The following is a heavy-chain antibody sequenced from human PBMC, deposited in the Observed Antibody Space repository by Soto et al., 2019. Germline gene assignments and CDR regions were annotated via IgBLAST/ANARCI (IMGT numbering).Heavy chain of an antibody. J-gene: IGHJ4*02. CDR2: INPSRITT. CDR3: AGEELRLAAGNSFDY. D-gene: IGHD6-13*01. CDR1: GYTFTSYY. Sequence: QVQLVQSGAEVKKPGASVKVSCKASGYTFTSYYMHWVRQAPGQGLEWMGIINPSRITTTYAQKFQGRVSMTRDTSTSTVYMELSSLRSEDTAVYYCAGEELRLAAGNSFDYWGQGTMVTVSS. V-gene: IGHV1-46*01.